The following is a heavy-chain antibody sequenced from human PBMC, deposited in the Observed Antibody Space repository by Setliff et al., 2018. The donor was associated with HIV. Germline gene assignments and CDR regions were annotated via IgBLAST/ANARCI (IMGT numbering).Heavy chain of an antibody. D-gene: IGHD3-3*01. V-gene: IGHV4-39*02. CDR2: IYHSGST. CDR1: GDSISSSTYY. Sequence: SETLSLTCTVSGDSISSSTYYWGWIRQPPGKGLEWIGSIYHSGSTAYNLALESRVSMSIDTSKNQFSLKLTSVTAADTAIYYCARGRDYTGSWFRPFYLDFWGHGNLVTVSS. J-gene: IGHJ4*01. CDR3: ARGRDYTGSWFRPFYLDF.